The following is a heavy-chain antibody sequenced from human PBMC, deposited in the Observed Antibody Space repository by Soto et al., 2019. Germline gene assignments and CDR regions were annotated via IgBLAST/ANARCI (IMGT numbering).Heavy chain of an antibody. CDR2: IYDSGTT. CDR1: GGSITGYY. V-gene: IGHV4-59*08. J-gene: IGHJ4*02. D-gene: IGHD4-17*01. CDR3: ARRNYGEEGYFFDF. Sequence: QVQLRESGPGLVRPSETLSLTCTVSGGSITGYYWSWIRQPPGKGLEWIGYIYDSGTTTYNAALKSRVTISADTSKNQFSLNLRSVTAAGTAVYYRARRNYGEEGYFFDFWGQGLLVTVSS.